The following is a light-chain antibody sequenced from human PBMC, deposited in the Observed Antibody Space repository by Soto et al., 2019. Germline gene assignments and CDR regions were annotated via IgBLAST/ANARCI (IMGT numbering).Light chain of an antibody. Sequence: EIVMTHSPATLSVCPGERATLSCRAGQGVTTNFAWYQQKSGQSPRLLIYDVSIRATGVPARFSGTGSETDFTLTISGLQSEDSAVYFCQQYNNWPFSFGQGTRLEIK. CDR2: DVS. V-gene: IGKV3-15*01. J-gene: IGKJ5*01. CDR3: QQYNNWPFS. CDR1: QGVTTN.